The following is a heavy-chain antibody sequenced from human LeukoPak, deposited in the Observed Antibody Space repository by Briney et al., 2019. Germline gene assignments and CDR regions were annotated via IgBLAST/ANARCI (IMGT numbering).Heavy chain of an antibody. CDR2: INPDGGIT. Sequence: GGSLRLSCADSGFTLSSYWVHWVRQPPGKGLVWVSRINPDGGITNYADSVRGRFTISRDNAKNTLYLQMNSLRAEDTAVYYCARDFTGYRDIWGQGTLVTVSS. D-gene: IGHD5-12*01. V-gene: IGHV3-74*01. CDR3: ARDFTGYRDI. CDR1: GFTLSSYW. J-gene: IGHJ4*02.